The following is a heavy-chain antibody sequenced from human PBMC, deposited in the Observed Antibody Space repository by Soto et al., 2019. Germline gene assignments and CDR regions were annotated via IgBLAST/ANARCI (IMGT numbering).Heavy chain of an antibody. J-gene: IGHJ4*02. D-gene: IGHD5-12*01. CDR2: INAGNGNT. CDR3: ARAPGGYSGYGDV. Sequence: QVQLVQSGAEVKKPGASVKVSCKASGYTFTSYAMHWVRQAPGQRLEWMGWINAGNGNTKYSQKFQGRVTITRDTSASKAYMEVGSLRSEDTAVYYCARAPGGYSGYGDVWGQGTLVTVSS. CDR1: GYTFTSYA. V-gene: IGHV1-3*01.